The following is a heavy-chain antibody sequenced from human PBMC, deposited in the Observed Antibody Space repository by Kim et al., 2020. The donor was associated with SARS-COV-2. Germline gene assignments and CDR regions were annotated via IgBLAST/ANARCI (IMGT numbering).Heavy chain of an antibody. CDR2: IIPIFGTA. CDR3: ARARGSGWYWDAFDI. D-gene: IGHD6-19*01. J-gene: IGHJ3*02. V-gene: IGHV1-69*13. Sequence: SVKVSCKASGGTFSSYAISWVRQAPGQGLEWMGGIIPIFGTANYAQKFQGRVTITADESTSTAYMELSSLRSEDTAVYYCARARGSGWYWDAFDIWGQGTMVTVSS. CDR1: GGTFSSYA.